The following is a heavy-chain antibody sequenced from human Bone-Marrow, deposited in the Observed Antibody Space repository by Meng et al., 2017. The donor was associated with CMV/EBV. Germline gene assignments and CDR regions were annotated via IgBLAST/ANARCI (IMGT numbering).Heavy chain of an antibody. V-gene: IGHV3-30*02. CDR1: GFTFSSYN. J-gene: IGHJ6*02. CDR2: IRYDGSNK. CDR3: AKGERYNYQYDMDV. D-gene: IGHD1-1*01. Sequence: GGTLRLSCAASGFTFSSYNMHWVRQAPGKGVEWVTFIRYDGSNKYYADSVKGRFTISRDNYKNTLYLQMNSLRAEDTAVYYCAKGERYNYQYDMDVWGQGTTVTVSS.